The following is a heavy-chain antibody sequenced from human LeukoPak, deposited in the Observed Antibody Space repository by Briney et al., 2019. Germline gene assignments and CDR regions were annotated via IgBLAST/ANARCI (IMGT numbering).Heavy chain of an antibody. V-gene: IGHV1-18*01. D-gene: IGHD6-19*01. Sequence: ASVKVSCKASGYTFTSYGISWVRQAPGQGLEWMEWISAYNGNTNYAQKLQGRVTMTTDTSTSTAYMELRSLRSDDTAVYYCARDSGLLGWPIHSNWFDPWGQGTLVTVSS. CDR1: GYTFTSYG. CDR3: ARDSGLLGWPIHSNWFDP. J-gene: IGHJ5*02. CDR2: ISAYNGNT.